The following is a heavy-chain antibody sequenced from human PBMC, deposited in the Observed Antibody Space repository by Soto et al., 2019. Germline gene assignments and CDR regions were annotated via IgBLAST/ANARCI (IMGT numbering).Heavy chain of an antibody. CDR2: INSDGSST. CDR3: ARDGYDFWSGYYTGIGCFDP. D-gene: IGHD3-3*01. CDR1: GFTFSSYW. V-gene: IGHV3-74*01. Sequence: EVQLVESGGGLVQPGGSLRLSCAASGFTFSSYWMHWVRQAPGKGLVWVARINSDGSSTSYADSVKGRFTISRDNAKNTLYLQMNSLRAEETAVYYCARDGYDFWSGYYTGIGCFDPWGQGTLVTVSS. J-gene: IGHJ5*02.